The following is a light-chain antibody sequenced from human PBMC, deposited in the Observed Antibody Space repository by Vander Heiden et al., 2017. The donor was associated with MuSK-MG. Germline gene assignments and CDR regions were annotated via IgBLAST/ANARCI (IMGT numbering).Light chain of an antibody. V-gene: IGKV2-28*01. CDR2: LGS. Sequence: DIVMTQSPLSLPVTPGEPASISCKSSQSLLHTSGYSYLQWYLQKPGQSPQLLIYLGSNRASGVPDRFSGSGSGTDFTLKISRVETEDVGIYYCMQALQTPWTFGQGTKVEIK. CDR3: MQALQTPWT. J-gene: IGKJ1*01. CDR1: QSLLHTSGYSY.